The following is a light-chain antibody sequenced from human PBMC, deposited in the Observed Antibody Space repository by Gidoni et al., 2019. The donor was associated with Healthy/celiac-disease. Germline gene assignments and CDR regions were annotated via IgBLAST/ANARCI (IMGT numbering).Light chain of an antibody. CDR1: QSINSY. Sequence: IQMPQSPSSLSASVGDRVTITCRASQSINSYLKWYQQKPGKAPKRLIYASSSLQSGVPSRFSGRGSGTDFTLTISSLQPEDFATYYCQQSYSTPLTFGGGTKVEIK. CDR3: QQSYSTPLT. CDR2: ASS. J-gene: IGKJ4*01. V-gene: IGKV1-39*01.